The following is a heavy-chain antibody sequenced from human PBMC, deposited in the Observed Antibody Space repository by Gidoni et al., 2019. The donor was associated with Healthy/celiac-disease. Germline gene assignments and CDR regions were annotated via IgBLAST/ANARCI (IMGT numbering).Heavy chain of an antibody. Sequence: HVQLQQWGAGLLKPSETLSLTFAVYGWSFSVYYWSWIRQPPGKGLEWIGEINHSGSTNYNPSLKSRVTISVDTSKNQFSLKLSSVTAADTAVYYCARRPPKRFGVVSRNWFDPWGQGTLVTVSS. CDR1: GWSFSVYY. J-gene: IGHJ5*02. CDR2: INHSGST. CDR3: ARRPPKRFGVVSRNWFDP. V-gene: IGHV4-34*01. D-gene: IGHD3-3*01.